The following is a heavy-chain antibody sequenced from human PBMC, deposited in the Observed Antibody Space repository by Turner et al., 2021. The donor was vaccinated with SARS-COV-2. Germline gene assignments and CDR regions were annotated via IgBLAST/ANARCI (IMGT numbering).Heavy chain of an antibody. V-gene: IGHV3-23*01. CDR2: ISGSGGRT. CDR1: GFAFSTYG. J-gene: IGHJ4*02. Sequence: EVQLLESGGGLVQPGGSLRLSCAASGFAFSTYGMSWVRQAPGKGLEWFSSISGSGGRTNYVDSVKGRFTISRDNAKNKVYLQMNSLRTEDTAVYYCAKVYSYAVLDYWGQGTLLTVSS. CDR3: AKVYSYAVLDY. D-gene: IGHD5-18*01.